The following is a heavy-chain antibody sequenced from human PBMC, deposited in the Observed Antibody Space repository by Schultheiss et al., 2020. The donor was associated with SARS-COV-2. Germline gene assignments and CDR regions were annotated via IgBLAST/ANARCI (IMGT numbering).Heavy chain of an antibody. CDR2: ISAYNGNT. CDR1: GYTFTSYG. D-gene: IGHD2-15*01. V-gene: IGHV1-18*01. Sequence: ASVKVSCKASGYTFTSYGISWVRQAPGQGLEWMGWISAYNGNTNYAQKLQGRVTMTTDTSTSTAYMELRSLRSDDTAVYYCAKGDIVVVVAAMTHFQHWGQGTLVTVSS. J-gene: IGHJ1*01. CDR3: AKGDIVVVVAAMTHFQH.